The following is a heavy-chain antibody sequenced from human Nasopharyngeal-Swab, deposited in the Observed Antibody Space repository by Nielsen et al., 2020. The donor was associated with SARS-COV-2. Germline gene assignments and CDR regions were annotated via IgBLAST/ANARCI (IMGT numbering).Heavy chain of an antibody. CDR3: ARDGFGESPYYYYYGMDV. CDR1: GFPFSNYS. Sequence: GESLKISFAASGFPFSNYSMNWVRQAPGKGLEWVSSISSSTSYIYYADSVKGRFTISRDNAKNSLYLQMNSLRAEDTAVYYCARDGFGESPYYYYYGMDVWGQGTTVTVSS. V-gene: IGHV3-21*01. CDR2: ISSSTSYI. J-gene: IGHJ6*02. D-gene: IGHD3-10*01.